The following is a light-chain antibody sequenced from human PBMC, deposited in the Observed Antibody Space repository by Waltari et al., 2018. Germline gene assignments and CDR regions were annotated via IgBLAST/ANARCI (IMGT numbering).Light chain of an antibody. Sequence: DIQMTQSPSSLSASAGDRITITCRASQGINTHLNWYQQKPGKAPKRLIYAASSLESGVPSRFSGSRSGTDFTLTISSLQAEDLATYYCQQYNSNPFTSGPGTKLDIK. V-gene: IGKV1-16*01. CDR1: QGINTH. CDR3: QQYNSNPFT. J-gene: IGKJ3*01. CDR2: AAS.